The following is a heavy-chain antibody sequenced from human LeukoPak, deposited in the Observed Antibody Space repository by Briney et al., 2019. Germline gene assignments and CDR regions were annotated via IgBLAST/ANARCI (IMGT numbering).Heavy chain of an antibody. CDR1: GGSISSGNYY. V-gene: IGHV4-61*09. CDR2: IYSGAST. Sequence: SETLSLTCTVSGGSISSGNYYWTWIRQPAGKGLEWIGHIYSGASTNFHPSLKSRVTISVDTSKTQLFLKLTSVTAADTAVYYCGRGKYCGDTRCHGYYYMDVWGKGTTVTVSS. J-gene: IGHJ6*03. CDR3: GRGKYCGDTRCHGYYYMDV. D-gene: IGHD2-2*01.